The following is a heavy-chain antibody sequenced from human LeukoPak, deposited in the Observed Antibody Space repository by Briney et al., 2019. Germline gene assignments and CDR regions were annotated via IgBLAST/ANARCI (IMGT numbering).Heavy chain of an antibody. CDR1: GYSISSGYY. V-gene: IGHV4-38-2*02. CDR3: ARDRPVYYDSSGYRGYFDY. D-gene: IGHD3-22*01. CDR2: IFHSGST. J-gene: IGHJ4*02. Sequence: PSETLSLTCTVSGYSISSGYYWGWIRPPPGKGLEWIGSIFHSGSTYYNPSLKSRVTISVDTSKNQVSLKLSSVTAADTAVYYCARDRPVYYDSSGYRGYFDYWGQGTLVTVSS.